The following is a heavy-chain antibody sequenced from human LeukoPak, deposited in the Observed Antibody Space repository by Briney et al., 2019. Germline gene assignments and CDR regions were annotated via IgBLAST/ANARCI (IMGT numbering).Heavy chain of an antibody. CDR2: FYYSGST. Sequence: PSETLSLTCTVSGGSISSSSYYWGWIRQSPGKGLEWIGSFYYSGSTYYNPSLKSRVTMSVDTSKNQFSLKLTSVTAADTAIYYCARHVSRDILVVTAEDFDYWGQGNLVTVSS. CDR3: ARHVSRDILVVTAEDFDY. CDR1: GGSISSSSYY. J-gene: IGHJ4*02. D-gene: IGHD2-21*02. V-gene: IGHV4-39*01.